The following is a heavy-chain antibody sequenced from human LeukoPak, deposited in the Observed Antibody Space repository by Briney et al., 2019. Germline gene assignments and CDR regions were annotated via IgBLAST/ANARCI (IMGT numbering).Heavy chain of an antibody. V-gene: IGHV4-34*01. CDR3: ARVESSGWFDY. CDR2: INHSGST. J-gene: IGHJ4*02. Sequence: SETLSLTCAVYGGSFSGYYWSWIRQPPGKGLEWIGEINHSGSTNYNPSLKSRVTISVDTSKNQFSLKLSSVTAADTAVYYCARVESSGWFDYWGQGTPVTVSS. CDR1: GGSFSGYY. D-gene: IGHD6-19*01.